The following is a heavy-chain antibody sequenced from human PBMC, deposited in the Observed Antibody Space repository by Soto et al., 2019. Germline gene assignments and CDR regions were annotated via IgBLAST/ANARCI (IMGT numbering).Heavy chain of an antibody. CDR1: GFTFSSYG. Sequence: QVQLVESGGGVVQPGRSLRLSCAASGFTFSSYGMHWVRQAPGKGLEWVAVIWYDGSNKYYADSVKGRFTISRDNSKNTLDLQMNSLRAEDTAVYYCARDVLVVVPAAVYYYGMDVWGQGTTVTVSS. V-gene: IGHV3-33*01. J-gene: IGHJ6*02. CDR3: ARDVLVVVPAAVYYYGMDV. CDR2: IWYDGSNK. D-gene: IGHD2-2*01.